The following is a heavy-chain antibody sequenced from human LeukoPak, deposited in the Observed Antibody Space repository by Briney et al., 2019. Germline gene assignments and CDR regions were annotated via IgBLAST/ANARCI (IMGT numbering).Heavy chain of an antibody. J-gene: IGHJ4*02. D-gene: IGHD5-18*01. Sequence: GGSLRLSCAASGFTFSNYAMTWVRQAPGKGLEWVSAITGGGDNTYYADFVKGRITISRDNSKNILYLQMNSLKVEDTAVYFCAKDRLRGDTAMAGARWGQGTLVTVSS. CDR3: AKDRLRGDTAMAGAR. V-gene: IGHV3-23*01. CDR2: ITGGGDNT. CDR1: GFTFSNYA.